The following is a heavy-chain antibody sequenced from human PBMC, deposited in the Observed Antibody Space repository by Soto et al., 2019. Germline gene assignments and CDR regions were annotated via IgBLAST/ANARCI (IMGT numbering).Heavy chain of an antibody. J-gene: IGHJ5*02. Sequence: PGESLKISCKGSGYSFTSYWINWVRQMPGKGLEWMGRIDPSDSYTNYSPSFQGHVTISADKSISTAYLQWSSLKASDTAMYYCARRHSSSSAFDPWGQGNLVTVSS. D-gene: IGHD6-13*01. V-gene: IGHV5-10-1*01. CDR1: GYSFTSYW. CDR2: IDPSDSYT. CDR3: ARRHSSSSAFDP.